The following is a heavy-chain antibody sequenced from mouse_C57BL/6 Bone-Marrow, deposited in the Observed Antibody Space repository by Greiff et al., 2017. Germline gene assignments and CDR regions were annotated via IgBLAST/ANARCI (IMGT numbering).Heavy chain of an antibody. CDR2: IDPSDSYT. CDR1: GYTFTSYW. CDR3: ARDGYPYYFDY. J-gene: IGHJ2*01. Sequence: VQLQQSGPELVKPGASVKLSCKASGYTFTSYWMHWVKQRPGQGLEWIGEIDPSDSYTNYNQKFKGKSTLTVDKSSSTAYMQLSSLTSEDSAVYYCARDGYPYYFDYWGQGTTLTVSS. V-gene: IGHV1-69*01. D-gene: IGHD2-3*01.